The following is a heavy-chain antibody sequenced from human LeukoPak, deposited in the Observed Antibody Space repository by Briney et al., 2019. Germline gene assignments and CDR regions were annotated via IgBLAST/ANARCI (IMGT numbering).Heavy chain of an antibody. V-gene: IGHV1-18*01. Sequence: ASVKVSCKASGYTFTSYGISWVRQAPGQGLEWMGWISAYNGNTNYAQKLQGRVTMTTDTSTSTAYMELRSLRSDDTAVYYCARVLRPSMIVVVIPPHPYFDYWGQGTLVTVSS. CDR3: ARVLRPSMIVVVIPPHPYFDY. CDR2: ISAYNGNT. D-gene: IGHD3-22*01. J-gene: IGHJ4*02. CDR1: GYTFTSYG.